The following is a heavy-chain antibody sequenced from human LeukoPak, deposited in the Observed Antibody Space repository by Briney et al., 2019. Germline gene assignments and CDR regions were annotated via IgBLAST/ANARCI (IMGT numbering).Heavy chain of an antibody. CDR2: IYYSGST. J-gene: IGHJ4*02. D-gene: IGHD3-22*01. CDR1: GGSISSYY. Sequence: PSETLSLTCTVSGGSISSYYWSWIRQPPGKGLEWIGYIYYSGSTNYNPSLKSRVTISVDTSKNQFSLKLSSVTAADTAVYYCTRDYWHDSSGYYFSYWGQGTLVTVSS. V-gene: IGHV4-59*01. CDR3: TRDYWHDSSGYYFSY.